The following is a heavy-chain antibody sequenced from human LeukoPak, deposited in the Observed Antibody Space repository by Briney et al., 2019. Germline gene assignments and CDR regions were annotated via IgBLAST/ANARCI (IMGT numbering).Heavy chain of an antibody. CDR2: ISGSGGST. CDR3: AKGKFMWEPLQYYFDY. Sequence: GGSLRLSCAASGFTFSSYAMSWVRQAPGKGLEWVSAISGSGGSTYYADSVKGRFTISRDNSKNTLYLQMNSLRAEDTAVYYCAKGKFMWEPLQYYFDYWGQGTLVTVSS. V-gene: IGHV3-23*01. CDR1: GFTFSSYA. J-gene: IGHJ4*02. D-gene: IGHD1-26*01.